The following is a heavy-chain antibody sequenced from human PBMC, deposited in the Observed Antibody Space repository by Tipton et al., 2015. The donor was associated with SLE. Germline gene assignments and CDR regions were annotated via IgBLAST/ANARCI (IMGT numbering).Heavy chain of an antibody. CDR3: AKGTVSGGFDI. Sequence: VQLVQSGAEVKEPGESLKISCKASGYTFTNYWIGWVRQMPGKGLEWMGLTYPGDSNTRYSPSFQGHVTVSADKSISTAYLQWSGLEASDTAMYYWAKGTVSGGFDIWGQGTMVTVSS. V-gene: IGHV5-51*03. J-gene: IGHJ3*02. CDR1: GYTFTNYW. CDR2: TYPGDSNT. D-gene: IGHD3-10*01.